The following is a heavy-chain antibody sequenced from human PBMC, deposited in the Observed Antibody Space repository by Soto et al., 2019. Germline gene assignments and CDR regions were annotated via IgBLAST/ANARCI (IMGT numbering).Heavy chain of an antibody. D-gene: IGHD6-19*01. J-gene: IGHJ4*02. CDR2: ISYDGSNK. Sequence: QVQLVESGGGVVQPGRSLRLSCAASGFTFSSYTMHWVRQAPGKGLEWVAVISYDGSNKYYADSVKGRFTISRDNSKNTLYLQMNSLRAEDTAVYSCARSGGYRQWLADYWGQGTLVTVSS. CDR1: GFTFSSYT. CDR3: ARSGGYRQWLADY. V-gene: IGHV3-30-3*01.